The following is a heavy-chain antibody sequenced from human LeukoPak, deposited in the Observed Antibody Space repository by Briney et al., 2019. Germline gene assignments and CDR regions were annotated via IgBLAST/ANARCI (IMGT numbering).Heavy chain of an antibody. CDR3: VSRRKGRAYDI. CDR2: MSPNTGNT. Sequence: ASMKVSCKASGYTFTNYDINWVRQTTGQGLEWMGWMSPNTGNTGYGQKFQGRITMTRNTSISTAYMELSSLTSDDTAVYFCVSRRKGRAYDIWGQGTMVAVSS. J-gene: IGHJ3*02. CDR1: GYTFTNYD. V-gene: IGHV1-8*01.